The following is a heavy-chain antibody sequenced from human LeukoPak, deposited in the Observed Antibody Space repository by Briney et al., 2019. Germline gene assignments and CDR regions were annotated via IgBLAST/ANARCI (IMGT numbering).Heavy chain of an antibody. Sequence: GGSLRLSCAASGFTLSSYGMHWVRQAPGKGLEWVAVIWYDGSNKYYADSVKGRFTISRDNSKNTLYLQMNSLRAEDTAVYYCARLIGSEYSSTEFDYWGQGTLVTVSS. J-gene: IGHJ4*02. V-gene: IGHV3-33*01. CDR1: GFTLSSYG. CDR2: IWYDGSNK. CDR3: ARLIGSEYSSTEFDY. D-gene: IGHD6-6*01.